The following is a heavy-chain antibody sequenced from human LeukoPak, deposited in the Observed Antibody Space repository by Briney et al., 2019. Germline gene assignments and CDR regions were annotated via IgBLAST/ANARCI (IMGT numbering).Heavy chain of an antibody. CDR2: ISAYNGNT. CDR3: ARVEENGGKTFDY. CDR1: GYNFIYYI. V-gene: IGHV1-18*04. J-gene: IGHJ4*02. Sequence: GSSVKVSCKASGYNFIYYIQWVRQAPGQGLEWMGWISAYNGNTNYAQKLQGRVTMTTDTSTSTAYMELRSLRSDDTAVYYCARVEENGGKTFDYWGQGTLVTVSS. D-gene: IGHD4-23*01.